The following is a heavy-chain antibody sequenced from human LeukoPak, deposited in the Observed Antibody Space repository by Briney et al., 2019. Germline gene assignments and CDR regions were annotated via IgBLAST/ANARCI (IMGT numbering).Heavy chain of an antibody. D-gene: IGHD3-22*01. CDR2: ISVRSNYI. CDR1: GYTFSSFS. Sequence: GGSLRLSCAASGYTFSSFSINWVRQAPGKGLEWVSSISVRSNYIYYADSVRGRFRISRDDARDSLYLQMNSLRAEDTAVYYCVRLRRNSDTSGYYYYYDFWGQGTLVTVSS. CDR3: VRLRRNSDTSGYYYYYDF. V-gene: IGHV3-21*01. J-gene: IGHJ4*02.